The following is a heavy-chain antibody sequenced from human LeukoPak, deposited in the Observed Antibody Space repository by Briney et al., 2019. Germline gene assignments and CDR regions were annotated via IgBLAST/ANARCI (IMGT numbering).Heavy chain of an antibody. Sequence: KPSETLSLTCTVSGGSISSYYWSWIRQPPGKGLEWIGYIYYSGSTNYNPSLKSRVTISVDTSKNQFSLKLSSVIAADTAVYYCARVPRTIYSGYDYFDYWGQGTLVTVSS. CDR3: ARVPRTIYSGYDYFDY. J-gene: IGHJ4*02. V-gene: IGHV4-59*01. CDR2: IYYSGST. D-gene: IGHD5-12*01. CDR1: GGSISSYY.